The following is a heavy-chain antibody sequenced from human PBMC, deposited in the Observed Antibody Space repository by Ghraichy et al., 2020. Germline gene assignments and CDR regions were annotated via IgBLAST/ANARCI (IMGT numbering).Heavy chain of an antibody. J-gene: IGHJ4*02. Sequence: GGSLRLSCAASGFTFNKFWMAWVRQAPGRGLELVANIHELGTQKYYLDSVKGRFTISRDNAKNSLYLQMNGLGVEDTAVYFCVRDGPHRTAFDYWGQGTLVSVSS. CDR1: GFTFNKFW. CDR2: IHELGTQK. CDR3: VRDGPHRTAFDY. D-gene: IGHD1-14*01. V-gene: IGHV3-7*04.